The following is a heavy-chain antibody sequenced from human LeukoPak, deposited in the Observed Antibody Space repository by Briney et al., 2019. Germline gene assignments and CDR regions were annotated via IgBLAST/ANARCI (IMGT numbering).Heavy chain of an antibody. V-gene: IGHV4-39*01. CDR3: ARQGRISMIVVLIEDAFDI. CDR1: GGSISSSSYY. Sequence: SQTLSLTCTVSGGSISSSSYYWGWIRQPPGKGLEWIGSIYYSGSTYYNPSLKSRVTISVDTSKNQFSLKLSSVTAADTAVYYCARQGRISMIVVLIEDAFDIWGQGTMVTVSS. J-gene: IGHJ3*02. D-gene: IGHD3-22*01. CDR2: IYYSGST.